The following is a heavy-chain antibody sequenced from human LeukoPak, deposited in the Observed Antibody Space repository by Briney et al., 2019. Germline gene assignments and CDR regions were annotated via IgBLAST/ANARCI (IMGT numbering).Heavy chain of an antibody. V-gene: IGHV3-7*05. J-gene: IGHJ4*02. CDR2: IKEDGSEK. D-gene: IGHD6-13*01. CDR1: GFTFTSYW. CDR3: AREIGSAARGR. Sequence: RGSLRLSCAASGFTFTSYWMSWVRQAPGKGLEWVANIKEDGSEKYYVDSVKGRFTISRDNAKNSMYLQMNRLRAEDTAVYYCAREIGSAARGRWGQGTLVTVSS.